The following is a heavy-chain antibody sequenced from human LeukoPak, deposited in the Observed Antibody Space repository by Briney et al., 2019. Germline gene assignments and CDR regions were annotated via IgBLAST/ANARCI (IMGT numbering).Heavy chain of an antibody. CDR1: GFTFSSYW. V-gene: IGHV3-7*03. CDR2: IKQDGSEK. D-gene: IGHD6-13*01. Sequence: GGSLRLSCAASGFTFSSYWMSWVRQAPGKGLEWVANIKQDGSEKYYVDSVKGRFTISRDNAKNSLYLQMNSLRAEDTAVYYCARDKPGHSSSYLQDNWFDPWGQGTLVTVSS. CDR3: ARDKPGHSSSYLQDNWFDP. J-gene: IGHJ5*02.